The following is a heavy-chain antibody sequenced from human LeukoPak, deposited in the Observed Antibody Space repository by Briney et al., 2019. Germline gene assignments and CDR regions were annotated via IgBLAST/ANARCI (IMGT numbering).Heavy chain of an antibody. CDR3: ARDRPGHGYSSGWYYFDY. Sequence: KPSETLSLTYTVSGGSISSYYWSWIRQPAGKGLEWIGRIYTSGSTNYNPSLKSRVTMSVDTSKNQFSLKLSSVTAADTAVYYCARDRPGHGYSSGWYYFDYWGQGTLVTVSS. CDR1: GGSISSYY. J-gene: IGHJ4*02. D-gene: IGHD6-19*01. CDR2: IYTSGST. V-gene: IGHV4-4*07.